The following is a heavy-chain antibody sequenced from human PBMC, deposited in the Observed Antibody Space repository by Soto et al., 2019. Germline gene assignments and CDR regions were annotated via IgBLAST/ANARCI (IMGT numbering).Heavy chain of an antibody. Sequence: SETLSLTCTVSGGSISSSSYYWGWIRQPPGKGLEWIGSIYYSGSAYYNPSLKSRVTISVATSKNQFSLKLSSVTAADTAVYYCARPYYDFWSGYPYNWFDPWGQGTLVTVSS. V-gene: IGHV4-39*01. CDR2: IYYSGSA. D-gene: IGHD3-3*01. J-gene: IGHJ5*02. CDR1: GGSISSSSYY. CDR3: ARPYYDFWSGYPYNWFDP.